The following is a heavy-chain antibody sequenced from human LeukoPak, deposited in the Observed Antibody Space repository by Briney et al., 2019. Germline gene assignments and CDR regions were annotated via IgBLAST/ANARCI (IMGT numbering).Heavy chain of an antibody. J-gene: IGHJ4*02. CDR1: GASIRSGDYY. CDR3: ARDKSSGWSFDY. D-gene: IGHD6-19*01. V-gene: IGHV4-61*08. Sequence: PSETLSLTCTVSGASIRSGDYYWSWIRQPPGKGLEWIGYIYYSGSTNYNPSLKSRVTISVDTSKNQFSLKLSSVTAADTAVYYCARDKSSGWSFDYWGQGTLVTVSS. CDR2: IYYSGST.